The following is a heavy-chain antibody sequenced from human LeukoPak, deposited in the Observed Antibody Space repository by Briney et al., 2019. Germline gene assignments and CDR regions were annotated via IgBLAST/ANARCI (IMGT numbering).Heavy chain of an antibody. D-gene: IGHD2-8*01. V-gene: IGHV3-53*01. J-gene: IGHJ3*02. CDR2: IYSGGST. Sequence: PGGSLRLSCAASGFTVSSNYMSWVRQDPGKGLEWVSVIYSGGSTYYADSVKGRFTISRDNSKNTLYLQMNSLRAEDTAVYYCARDPGLMDVRGAFDIWGQGTMVTVSS. CDR3: ARDPGLMDVRGAFDI. CDR1: GFTVSSNY.